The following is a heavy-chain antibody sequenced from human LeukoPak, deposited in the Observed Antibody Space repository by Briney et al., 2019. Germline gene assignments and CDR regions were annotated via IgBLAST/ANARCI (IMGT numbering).Heavy chain of an antibody. J-gene: IGHJ4*02. CDR2: INHSGSI. V-gene: IGHV4-4*02. D-gene: IGHD3-16*01. CDR3: ARHYGP. Sequence: QASETLSLTCAVSGVSISSSNWWSWVRQPPGKGLEWIGEINHSGSINYNPSLKSRVTISVDTSKNQFSLKLNSVTATDTAVYYCARHYGPWGQGTLVTVSS. CDR1: GVSISSSNW.